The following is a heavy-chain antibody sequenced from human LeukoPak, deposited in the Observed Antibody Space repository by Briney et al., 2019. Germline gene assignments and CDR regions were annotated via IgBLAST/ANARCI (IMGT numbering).Heavy chain of an antibody. D-gene: IGHD4-17*01. J-gene: IGHJ4*02. CDR3: AIHTGTNSFFDF. Sequence: ASVKVSCKASGYTFIGYYMHWVRQAPGQGLEWMGWIHPNSGDTNYAQSFQGRGTMTRDTSISTAYMELSRLRSNGTAVYYCAIHTGTNSFFDFWGQGTLVTVSS. V-gene: IGHV1-2*02. CDR1: GYTFIGYY. CDR2: IHPNSGDT.